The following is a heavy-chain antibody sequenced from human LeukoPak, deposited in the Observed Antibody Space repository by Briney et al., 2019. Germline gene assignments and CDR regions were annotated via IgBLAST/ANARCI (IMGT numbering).Heavy chain of an antibody. CDR3: AREDGYNPNQGFDY. CDR2: ISWDGGST. CDR1: GFTFDDYT. V-gene: IGHV3-43*01. Sequence: GGSLRLSCAASGFTFDDYTMHWVRQAPGKGLEWVSLISWDGGSTYYADSVKGRFTISRDNSKNTLYLQMNSLRAEDTAIYYCAREDGYNPNQGFDYWGQGTLVTVSS. D-gene: IGHD5-24*01. J-gene: IGHJ4*02.